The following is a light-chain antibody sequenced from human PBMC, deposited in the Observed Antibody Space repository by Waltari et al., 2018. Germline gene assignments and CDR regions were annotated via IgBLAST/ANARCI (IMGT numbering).Light chain of an antibody. CDR1: QSVSNY. V-gene: IGKV3-11*01. CDR2: NAS. Sequence: EIILTQSPATLSLSPGERATLSCRPSQSVSNYLAWYQQKPGQAPRLLISNASNRATGIPARFSGSGSGTDFTLTISSLEPEDFAVYYCQQRSNWHTFGQGTKLEIK. J-gene: IGKJ2*01. CDR3: QQRSNWHT.